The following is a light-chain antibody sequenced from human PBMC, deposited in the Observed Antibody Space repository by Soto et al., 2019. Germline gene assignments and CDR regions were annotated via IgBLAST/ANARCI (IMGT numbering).Light chain of an antibody. J-gene: IGKJ5*01. CDR2: AAS. Sequence: DFQMTQSQSSLSASVGDRVNITCRASQSISSYLNWYQQKPGKAPKLLIYAASSLQSGFPSRFSGSGSGTDFTLTISSLQPEDFATYYCQQSYSTPGVGQGTRLEIK. CDR3: QQSYSTPG. CDR1: QSISSY. V-gene: IGKV1-39*01.